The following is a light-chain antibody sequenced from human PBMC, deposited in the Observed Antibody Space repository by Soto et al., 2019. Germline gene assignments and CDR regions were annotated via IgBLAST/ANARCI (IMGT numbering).Light chain of an antibody. J-gene: IGKJ5*01. Sequence: EIVLTQSPGTLSLSPGERATLSCRASQSVSSSYLAWYQHKPGQAPRLLIYTTSSRATGIPDRFSGSGSGTDFTLTISRLEPEDFAMYYCQQYGSSPVITFGQGTRLKIK. CDR2: TTS. CDR1: QSVSSSY. CDR3: QQYGSSPVIT. V-gene: IGKV3-20*01.